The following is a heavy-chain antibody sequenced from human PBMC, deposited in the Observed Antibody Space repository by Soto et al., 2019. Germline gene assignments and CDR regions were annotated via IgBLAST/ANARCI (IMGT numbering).Heavy chain of an antibody. D-gene: IGHD6-19*01. CDR3: AGGQRRGGSSGWPL. V-gene: IGHV4-34*01. Sequence: FSGYGGPFSGYYWSWIRQTPGQGLEWIGEINHRGGANYKPSLKSRVTISVDTSKNQFSLNLNSVTAAHTAVYYCAGGQRRGGSSGWPLWGQGTLGTASS. CDR2: INHRGGA. J-gene: IGHJ4*02. CDR1: GGPFSGYY.